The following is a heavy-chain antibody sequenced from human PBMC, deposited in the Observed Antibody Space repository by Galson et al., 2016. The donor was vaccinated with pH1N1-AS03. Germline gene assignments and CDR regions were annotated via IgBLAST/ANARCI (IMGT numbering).Heavy chain of an antibody. Sequence: ETLSLTCTVSGYSITTGHYWGWIRQPPGKGLEWIGSIYPGVNADYNPSLKSRVTISVDTSKNQFSLKLSSVTAADTAVYYCARSPRVISVAGTFPSRFDPWDQGTLVTVSS. D-gene: IGHD6-19*01. CDR2: IYPGVNA. V-gene: IGHV4-38-2*02. J-gene: IGHJ5*02. CDR3: ARSPRVISVAGTFPSRFDP. CDR1: GYSITTGHY.